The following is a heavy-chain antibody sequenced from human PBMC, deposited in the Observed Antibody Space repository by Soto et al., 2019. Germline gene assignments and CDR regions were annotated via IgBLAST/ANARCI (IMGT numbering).Heavy chain of an antibody. CDR2: IYYTGGI. V-gene: IGHV4-59*01. D-gene: IGHD2-21*02. Sequence: TSETLSLTCTVSGGSISGYYWNWIRQPPGKGLEWITYIYYTGGINYNPSLKSRVTISVDTSKNQFSLKLSSVTAADTAVYYCVRGGVTFDSWGRGTLVTVSS. CDR1: GGSISGYY. J-gene: IGHJ4*02. CDR3: VRGGVTFDS.